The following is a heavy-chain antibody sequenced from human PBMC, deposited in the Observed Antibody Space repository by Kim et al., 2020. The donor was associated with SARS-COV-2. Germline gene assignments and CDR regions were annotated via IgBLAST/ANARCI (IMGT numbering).Heavy chain of an antibody. J-gene: IGHJ4*02. CDR3: ARERLGGREAGYSSS. CDR2: IIPIFGTA. CDR1: GGTFSSYA. V-gene: IGHV1-69*13. Sequence: SVKVSCKASGGTFSSYAISWVRQAPGQGLEWMGGIIPIFGTANYAQKFQGRVTITADESTSTAYMELSSLRSEDTAVYYCARERLGGREAGYSSSWGQGTLVTVSS. D-gene: IGHD6-13*01.